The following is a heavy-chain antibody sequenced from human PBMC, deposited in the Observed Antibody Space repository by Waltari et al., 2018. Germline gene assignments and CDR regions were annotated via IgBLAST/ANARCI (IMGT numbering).Heavy chain of an antibody. CDR3: GSGSYYGFYYYYYMDV. D-gene: IGHD1-26*01. J-gene: IGHJ6*03. Sequence: VQLVQSGAEVKKPGSSVKVSCKASGGTFSSYAISWVRQATGQGLEWMGGIIPIFGTANYAQKFQGRVTITADESTSTAYMELSSLRSEDTAVYYCGSGSYYGFYYYYYMDVWGKGTTVTVSS. CDR2: IIPIFGTA. V-gene: IGHV1-69*01. CDR1: GGTFSSYA.